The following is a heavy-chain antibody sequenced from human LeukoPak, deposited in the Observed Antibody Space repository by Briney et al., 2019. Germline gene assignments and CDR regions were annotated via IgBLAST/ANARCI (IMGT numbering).Heavy chain of an antibody. Sequence: GGSLRLSCAASGFTFSSYTMYWVRQAPGKGLEWVAVISYDGNNKYYADSVKGRITISRDNSKNTLYLQMNSLRAEDTAVYYCATDQVYCSGGSCYSVGFFYWGQGTLVTVSS. D-gene: IGHD2-15*01. CDR2: ISYDGNNK. CDR1: GFTFSSYT. V-gene: IGHV3-30-3*01. J-gene: IGHJ4*02. CDR3: ATDQVYCSGGSCYSVGFFY.